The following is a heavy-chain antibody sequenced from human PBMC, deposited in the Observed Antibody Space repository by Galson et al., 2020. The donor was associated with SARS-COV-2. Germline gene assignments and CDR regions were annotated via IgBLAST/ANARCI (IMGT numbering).Heavy chain of an antibody. CDR1: GGSFSGSY. J-gene: IGHJ6*03. D-gene: IGHD3-16*01. V-gene: IGHV4-34*01. CDR2: INPSGRT. CDR3: ARVGGYYYYYMDV. Sequence: SAPLSLTCAVYGGSFSGSYWSWIRHPPAKGLEWIGEINPSGRTNYNPSLKSRVTISVDTSKNQFSLKLSSVTAADTAVYYCARVGGYYYYYMDVWGKGTTVTVSS.